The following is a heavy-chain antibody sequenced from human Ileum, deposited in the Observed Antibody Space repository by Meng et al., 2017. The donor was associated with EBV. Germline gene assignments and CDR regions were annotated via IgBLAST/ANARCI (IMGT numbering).Heavy chain of an antibody. V-gene: IGHV1-69*13. CDR2: LIAVFDKT. D-gene: IGHD1-14*01. J-gene: IGHJ4*02. CDR3: ARGRRNEPLFDY. Sequence: VQLVLYGAEVKKPGASVKVACKTSGGSFSTHTFSWVRQAPGQGLEWTGGLIAVFDKTKAAPRFQDRVTFTADESTSTAYMELSSLTFDDTAVYFCARGRRNEPLFDYWGQGTLVTVSS. CDR1: GGSFSTHT.